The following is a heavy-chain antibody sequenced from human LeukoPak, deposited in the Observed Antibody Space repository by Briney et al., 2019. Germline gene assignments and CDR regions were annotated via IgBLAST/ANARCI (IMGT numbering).Heavy chain of an antibody. CDR3: VTDFPVY. J-gene: IGHJ4*02. Sequence: PGGSLRLSCAASGFAFSSNSLHWVRQAPGKGLEWVSYISCSSSSIYYADSVKGRFTISRDNAKNSLYLQMNSLRVEDSAVYYCVTDFPVYWGQGTLVTVSS. CDR1: GFAFSSNS. V-gene: IGHV3-48*01. CDR2: ISCSSSSI.